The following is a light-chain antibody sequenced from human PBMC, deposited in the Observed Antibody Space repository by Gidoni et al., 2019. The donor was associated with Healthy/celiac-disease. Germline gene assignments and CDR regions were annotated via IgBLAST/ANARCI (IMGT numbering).Light chain of an antibody. Sequence: QSVLTQPPSASGTPGQRVTISCSGSSSNIGSNYVYWYQQLPGTAPKLLIYRNNQRPSRVPDRFAGSKSGTSASLAISGRRSEDEADYYCAAWDDSLSGWVFGGGTKLTVL. CDR1: SSNIGSNY. CDR3: AAWDDSLSGWV. V-gene: IGLV1-47*01. CDR2: RNN. J-gene: IGLJ3*02.